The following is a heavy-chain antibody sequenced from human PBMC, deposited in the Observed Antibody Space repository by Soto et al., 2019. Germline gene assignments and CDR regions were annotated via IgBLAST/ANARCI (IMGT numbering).Heavy chain of an antibody. Sequence: GESLKISCAASGFTFSSYAMHWVRQAPGKGLEWVAVISYDGSNKYYADSVKGRFTISRDNSKNTLYLQMNSLRAEDTAVYYCARVSCSSTSCYRPPDYWGQGTLVTVSS. CDR3: ARVSCSSTSCYRPPDY. CDR1: GFTFSSYA. J-gene: IGHJ4*02. CDR2: ISYDGSNK. D-gene: IGHD2-2*02. V-gene: IGHV3-30-3*01.